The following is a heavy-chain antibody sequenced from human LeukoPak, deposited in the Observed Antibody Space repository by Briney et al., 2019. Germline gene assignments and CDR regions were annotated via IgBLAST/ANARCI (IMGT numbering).Heavy chain of an antibody. Sequence: GGSLRLSCAASGFTFSSYAMSWVRQAPGKGLEWVSAISGSGGSTYYADSVKGRFTISRDNSKNTLYLQMNSLRAEDTAVYYCAKWVKHYDFWSGYYPGYWGQGTLVTVSS. CDR2: ISGSGGST. D-gene: IGHD3-3*01. CDR1: GFTFSSYA. CDR3: AKWVKHYDFWSGYYPGY. J-gene: IGHJ4*02. V-gene: IGHV3-23*01.